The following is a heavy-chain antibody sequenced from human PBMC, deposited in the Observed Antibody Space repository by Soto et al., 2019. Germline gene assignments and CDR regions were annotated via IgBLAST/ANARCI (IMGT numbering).Heavy chain of an antibody. Sequence: PGGSLRLSCAASGFPFSTDRINWVRPAPGGGLEWVSAISGSGGSTYYADSVKGRFTISRDNSKNTLYLQMNSLRAEDTAVYYCAKPSWISVTPRPLDYWGQGTLVTVSS. CDR2: ISGSGGST. V-gene: IGHV3-23*01. D-gene: IGHD4-4*01. CDR3: AKPSWISVTPRPLDY. CDR1: GFPFSTDR. J-gene: IGHJ4*02.